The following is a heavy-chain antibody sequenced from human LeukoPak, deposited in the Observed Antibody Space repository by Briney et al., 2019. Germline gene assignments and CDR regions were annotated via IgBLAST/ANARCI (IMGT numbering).Heavy chain of an antibody. CDR1: GYTFTSYA. D-gene: IGHD4-17*01. Sequence: ASVKVSCKASGYTFTSYAMNWVRQATGQGLEWMGWMNPNSGNTGYAQKFQGRVTITRNTSISTAYMELSSLRPEDTAVYYCARAVNYYYYMDVWGKGTTVTVSS. CDR3: ARAVNYYYYMDV. J-gene: IGHJ6*03. V-gene: IGHV1-8*03. CDR2: MNPNSGNT.